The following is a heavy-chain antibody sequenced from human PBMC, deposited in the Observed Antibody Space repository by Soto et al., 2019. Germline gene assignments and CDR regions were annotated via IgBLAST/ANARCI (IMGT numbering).Heavy chain of an antibody. CDR1: GYTFTSYG. D-gene: IGHD2-15*01. J-gene: IGHJ4*02. CDR2: ISAYNGNT. CDR3: ARDQRRGYCSGGSCYGADY. V-gene: IGHV1-18*01. Sequence: QVQLVQSGAEVKKPGASVKVSCKASGYTFTSYGISWARQAPGQGLEWMGWISAYNGNTNYAQKLQGRVTMTTDTSTSTAYMDLRSLRSDDTAVYYCARDQRRGYCSGGSCYGADYWGQGTLVTVSS.